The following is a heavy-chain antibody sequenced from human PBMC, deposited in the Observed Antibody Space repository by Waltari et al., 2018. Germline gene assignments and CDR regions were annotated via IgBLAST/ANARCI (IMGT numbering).Heavy chain of an antibody. D-gene: IGHD1-1*01. J-gene: IGHJ6*02. CDR1: VSPISTFW. CDR3: ARGTVSTTYYGMDV. Sequence: EVQLVASGGKLGQPGGSLRLSCAGSVSPISTFWVHWSRQAPGKGLVWFSHINNDGSRTTYADSVRGRFTISRDNARNTLYLQMNSLRVEDTAVYYCARGTVSTTYYGMDVWGQGTTVTVSS. V-gene: IGHV3-74*01. CDR2: INNDGSRT.